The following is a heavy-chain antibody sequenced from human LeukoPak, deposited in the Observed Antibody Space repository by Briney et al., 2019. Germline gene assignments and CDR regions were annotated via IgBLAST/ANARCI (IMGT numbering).Heavy chain of an antibody. CDR2: VSGSGDNT. J-gene: IGHJ1*01. V-gene: IGHV3-23*01. Sequence: AGGSLRLSCAASGFTFSSYAMSWVRQAPGKGLEWVSTVSGSGDNTYYADSVKGRFTISRDNSKNTLYLQLNSLRAEDTAVYFCASSSWSSEYFHYWGQGTLVTVSS. CDR3: ASSSWSSEYFHY. D-gene: IGHD6-13*01. CDR1: GFTFSSYA.